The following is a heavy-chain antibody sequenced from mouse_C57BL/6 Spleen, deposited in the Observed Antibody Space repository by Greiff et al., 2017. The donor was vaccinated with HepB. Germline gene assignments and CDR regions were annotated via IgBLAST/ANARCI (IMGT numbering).Heavy chain of an antibody. CDR3: ARSLYDYDGAWFAY. J-gene: IGHJ3*01. CDR1: GYAFSSYW. V-gene: IGHV1-80*01. Sequence: QVQLKQSGAELVKPGASVKISCKASGYAFSSYWMNWVKQRPGKGLEWIGQIYPGDGDTNYNGKLKGKATLTADKSSSTAYMQLSSLTSEDSAVYFCARSLYDYDGAWFAYWGQGTLVTVSA. D-gene: IGHD2-4*01. CDR2: IYPGDGDT.